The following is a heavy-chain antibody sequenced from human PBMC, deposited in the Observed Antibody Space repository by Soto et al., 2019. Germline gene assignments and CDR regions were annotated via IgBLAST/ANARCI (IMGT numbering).Heavy chain of an antibody. V-gene: IGHV1-2*04. D-gene: IGHD3-22*01. Sequence: ASVKVSCKASGYTFTGYYMHWVRQAPGQGLEWMGWINPNSGGTNYAQKFQGWVTMTRDTSISTAYMELSRLRSDDTAVYYCAREWMGYYDSSGYYYYYHGMDVWGQGTTVTVSS. CDR3: AREWMGYYDSSGYYYYYHGMDV. CDR1: GYTFTGYY. CDR2: INPNSGGT. J-gene: IGHJ6*02.